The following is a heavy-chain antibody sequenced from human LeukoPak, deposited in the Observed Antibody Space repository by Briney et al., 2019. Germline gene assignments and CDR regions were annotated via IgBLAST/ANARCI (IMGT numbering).Heavy chain of an antibody. CDR1: GFTFSNYA. D-gene: IGHD3-22*01. CDR2: ISGSGGST. J-gene: IGHJ2*01. V-gene: IGHV3-23*01. CDR3: AKALRNYESYWYFDL. Sequence: PGGSLRLSCAASGFTFSNYAMSWVRQAPGKGLEWVSLISGSGGSTYYADSVKGRFTISRDNSKNTLYLQMNSLRADDTAVYYCAKALRNYESYWYFDLWGRGTLVTVS.